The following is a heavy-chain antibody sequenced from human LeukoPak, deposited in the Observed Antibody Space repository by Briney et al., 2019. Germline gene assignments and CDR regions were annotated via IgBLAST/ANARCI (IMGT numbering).Heavy chain of an antibody. J-gene: IGHJ3*02. V-gene: IGHV1-2*06. Sequence: ASVKVSCKASGYTLTGYYMHWVRQAPGQGLEWMGRINPNSGGTNYAQKFQGRVTMTRDTSISTAYMELSRLRSDDTAVYYCARESYGYCSGGSCYSDAFDIWGQGTMVTVSS. CDR1: GYTLTGYY. CDR2: INPNSGGT. CDR3: ARESYGYCSGGSCYSDAFDI. D-gene: IGHD2-15*01.